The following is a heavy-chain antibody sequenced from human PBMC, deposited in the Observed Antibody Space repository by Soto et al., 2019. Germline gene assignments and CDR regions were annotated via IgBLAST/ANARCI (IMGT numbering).Heavy chain of an antibody. D-gene: IGHD1-1*01. Sequence: PSETLFLTCAVSGASVRSYHWSWIRQAAGKGLEWIGRVQMSGTTNYNPSLKTRVTMSLDTSRNEVSLTMTSVTAADTAVYFCAKDRSTMRWFDPWGQGILVTVSS. V-gene: IGHV4-4*07. CDR2: VQMSGTT. CDR3: AKDRSTMRWFDP. CDR1: GASVRSYH. J-gene: IGHJ5*02.